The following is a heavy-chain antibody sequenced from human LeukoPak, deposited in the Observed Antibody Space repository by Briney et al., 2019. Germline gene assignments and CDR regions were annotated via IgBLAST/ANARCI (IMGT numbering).Heavy chain of an antibody. D-gene: IGHD4-17*01. V-gene: IGHV3-30-3*01. CDR3: AREWAYGDFDY. CDR1: GFTFSSYA. CDR2: ISYDGSNK. Sequence: PGRSLRLSCAASGFTFSSYAIHWVRQAPGKGLEWVAVISYDGSNKYYADSVKGRFTISRDNSRNTLYLQMNSLRVEDTAVYYCAREWAYGDFDYWGQGTLVTVSS. J-gene: IGHJ4*02.